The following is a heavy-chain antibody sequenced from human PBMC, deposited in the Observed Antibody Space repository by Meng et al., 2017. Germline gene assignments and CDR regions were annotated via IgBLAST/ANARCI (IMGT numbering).Heavy chain of an antibody. V-gene: IGHV4-39*07. CDR3: ARDLIVVVPAAINYYYYGMDV. CDR2: IYYSGST. CDR1: GGSISSSSYY. J-gene: IGHJ6*02. D-gene: IGHD2-2*01. Sequence: SETLSLTCTVSGGSISSSSYYWGWIRQPPGKGLEWIGSIYYSGSTYYNPPLKSRVTISVDTSKNQFSLKLSSVTAADTAVYYCARDLIVVVPAAINYYYYGMDVWGQGTTVTVSS.